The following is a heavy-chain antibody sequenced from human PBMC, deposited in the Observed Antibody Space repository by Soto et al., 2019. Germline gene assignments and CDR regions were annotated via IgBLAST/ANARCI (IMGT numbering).Heavy chain of an antibody. Sequence: SETLSLTCAVYGGSFSGYYWSWIRQPPGKGLEWIGEINHSGSTNYNPSLKSRVTISVDTSKNQFSLKLSSVTAADTAVYYCARGPHHYPFDYWGQGTLVTVSS. D-gene: IGHD1-26*01. CDR3: ARGPHHYPFDY. CDR1: GGSFSGYY. J-gene: IGHJ4*02. V-gene: IGHV4-34*01. CDR2: INHSGST.